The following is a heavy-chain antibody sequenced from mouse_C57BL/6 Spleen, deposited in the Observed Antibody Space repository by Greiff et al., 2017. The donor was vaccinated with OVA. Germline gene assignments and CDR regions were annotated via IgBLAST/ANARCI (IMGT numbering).Heavy chain of an antibody. V-gene: IGHV5-4*03. CDR3: ASDGGDYYAMDY. J-gene: IGHJ4*01. CDR2: ISDGGSYT. CDR1: GFTFSSYA. Sequence: EVMLVESGGGLVKPGGSLKLSCAASGFTFSSYAMSWVRQTPEKRLEWVATISDGGSYTYYPDNVKGRFTISRDNAKNNLYLQMSHLKSEDTAMYYCASDGGDYYAMDYWGQGTSVTVSS. D-gene: IGHD2-3*01.